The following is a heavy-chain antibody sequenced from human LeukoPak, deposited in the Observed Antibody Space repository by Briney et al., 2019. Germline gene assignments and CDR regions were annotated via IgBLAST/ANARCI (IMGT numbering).Heavy chain of an antibody. V-gene: IGHV3-23*01. D-gene: IGHD6-13*01. CDR2: ISAGDDST. J-gene: IGHJ4*02. CDR3: AKTTATANPFDY. Sequence: GGSLRPSCAASGFTFNSYAMGWVRQAPGKGLEWVSTISAGDDSTYYADSVTGRFTISRDISKNTLYLQMNSLRAEDTAVYYCAKTTATANPFDYWGQGTLVTVSS. CDR1: GFTFNSYA.